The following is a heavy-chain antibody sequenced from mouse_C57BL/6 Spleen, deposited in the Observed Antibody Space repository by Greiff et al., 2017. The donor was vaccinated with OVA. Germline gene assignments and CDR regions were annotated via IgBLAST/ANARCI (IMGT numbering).Heavy chain of an antibody. V-gene: IGHV1-69*01. CDR1: GYTFTSYW. Sequence: QVQLQQPGAELVMPGASVKLSCKASGYTFTSYWMHWVKQRPGQGLEWIGEIDPSDSYTIYNQKFKGKSTLTVDKSSSTAYMQLSSLTSEDSAVYYCARGGITTVVAFDYWGQGTTLTVSS. J-gene: IGHJ2*01. CDR3: ARGGITTVVAFDY. D-gene: IGHD1-1*01. CDR2: IDPSDSYT.